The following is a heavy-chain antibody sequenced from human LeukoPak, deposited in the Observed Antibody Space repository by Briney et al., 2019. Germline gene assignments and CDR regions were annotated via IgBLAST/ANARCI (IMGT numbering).Heavy chain of an antibody. CDR3: ARGSDILTGYYYYGMDV. V-gene: IGHV3-66*01. CDR2: IYSGGST. D-gene: IGHD3-9*01. CDR1: GFTVSSNY. Sequence: GGSLRLSCAASGFTVSSNYMSWARQAPGKGLEWVSVIYSGGSTYYADSVKGRFTISRDNSKNTLYLQMNSLRAEDTAVYYCARGSDILTGYYYYGMDVWGQGTTVTVSS. J-gene: IGHJ6*02.